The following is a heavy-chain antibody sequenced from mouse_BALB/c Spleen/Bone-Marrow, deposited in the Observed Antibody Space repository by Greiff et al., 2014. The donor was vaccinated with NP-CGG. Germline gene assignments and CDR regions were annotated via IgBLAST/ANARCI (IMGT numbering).Heavy chain of an antibody. V-gene: IGHV1-22*01. CDR2: VNPNIGGT. CDR1: GYTFTDYT. D-gene: IGHD2-3*01. CDR3: ARGRWYY. Sequence: VQLKESGPELVKPGASVKISCKTSGYTFTDYTLHWVKQSHGKSLEWIGGVNPNIGGTSYNQKFKGKASLTVNKSSTTAYMELRSLTSEDSAVYYCARGRWYYWGQDTTLTVSS. J-gene: IGHJ2*01.